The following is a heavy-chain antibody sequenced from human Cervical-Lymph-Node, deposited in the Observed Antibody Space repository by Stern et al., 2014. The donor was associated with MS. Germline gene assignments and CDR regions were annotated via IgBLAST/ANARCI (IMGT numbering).Heavy chain of an antibody. CDR3: ARDRLPVTNKIFEF. Sequence: QVQLVQSGAVVTQPGSSVKVSCRASGDTFNTYTFTWVRQAPGHGLEWMGGIIPIFGPANYAQKFQGRVTITADESTSTVYMEISSLRSEDTAVYYCARDRLPVTNKIFEFWGQGTLVTVSS. CDR1: GDTFNTYT. J-gene: IGHJ4*02. D-gene: IGHD4-17*01. CDR2: IIPIFGPA. V-gene: IGHV1-69*01.